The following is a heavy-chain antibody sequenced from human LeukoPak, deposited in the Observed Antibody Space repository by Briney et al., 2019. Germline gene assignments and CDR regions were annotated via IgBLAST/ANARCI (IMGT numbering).Heavy chain of an antibody. V-gene: IGHV3-21*01. Sequence: GGSLRLSCAASGFTFSSYSMNWVRQAPGKGLEWVSSISSSSSYIYYADSVKGRFTISRDNAKNSLYLQMHSLRAEDTAVYYCARSGRVFEFDYWGQGTLVTVSS. J-gene: IGHJ4*02. CDR1: GFTFSSYS. CDR3: ARSGRVFEFDY. D-gene: IGHD6-13*01. CDR2: ISSSSSYI.